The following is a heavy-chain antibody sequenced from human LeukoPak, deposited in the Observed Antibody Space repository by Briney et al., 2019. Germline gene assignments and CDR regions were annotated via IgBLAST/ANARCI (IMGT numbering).Heavy chain of an antibody. V-gene: IGHV3-53*01. CDR3: AGGNTWPGLSY. J-gene: IGHJ4*02. CDR1: GFTVSGNY. D-gene: IGHD6-25*01. Sequence: QAGGSLRLSCAASGFTVSGNYMSWVRQAPGKGLKWVSVIYTAGSTYNADSVKGRFTISRDKSKNTLYLQMNTLRAEDTAVYFCAGGNTWPGLSYWGQGTLLTVSS. CDR2: IYTAGST.